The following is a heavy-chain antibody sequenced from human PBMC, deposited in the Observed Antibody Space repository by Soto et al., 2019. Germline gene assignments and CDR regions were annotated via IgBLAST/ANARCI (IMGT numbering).Heavy chain of an antibody. CDR3: ARLPDCSGGSCYWGVFDY. J-gene: IGHJ4*02. Sequence: GESLKLSCTGSGDRFTRYWIGWVRQMPGKGLEWMGIIYPGDSDTRYSPSFQGQVTISADKSISTAYLQWSSLKASDTAMYYCARLPDCSGGSCYWGVFDYWGQGTLVTVSS. CDR2: IYPGDSDT. D-gene: IGHD2-15*01. CDR1: GDRFTRYW. V-gene: IGHV5-51*01.